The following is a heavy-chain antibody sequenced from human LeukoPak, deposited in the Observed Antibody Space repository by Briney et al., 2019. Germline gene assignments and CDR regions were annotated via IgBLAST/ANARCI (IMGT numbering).Heavy chain of an antibody. CDR3: ARDPVVVPAALRPSVWFDP. Sequence: PGGSLRLSCAASGFTFSSYSMNRVRQAPGKGLEWVSSISSSSSYIYYADSVKGRFTISRDNAKNSLYLQMNSLRAEDTAVYYCARDPVVVPAALRPSVWFDPWGQGTLVTVSS. CDR2: ISSSSSYI. D-gene: IGHD2-2*01. V-gene: IGHV3-21*01. CDR1: GFTFSSYS. J-gene: IGHJ5*02.